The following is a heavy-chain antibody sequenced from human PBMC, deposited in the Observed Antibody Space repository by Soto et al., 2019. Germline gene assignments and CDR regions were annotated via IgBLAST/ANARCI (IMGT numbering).Heavy chain of an antibody. V-gene: IGHV1-24*01. CDR3: ATGVVVPAAMVGAYYYYYMEV. CDR1: GYTLTELS. CDR2: FDPEDGET. D-gene: IGHD2-2*01. J-gene: IGHJ6*03. Sequence: GASAKVSCKVPGYTLTELSMHSLRQSPGKWLEWMGVFDPEDGETIYAQKFQGRVTMTEDTSTDTAYMELSSLRSEDTAVYYCATGVVVPAAMVGAYYYYYMEVWGKGTTVTVSS.